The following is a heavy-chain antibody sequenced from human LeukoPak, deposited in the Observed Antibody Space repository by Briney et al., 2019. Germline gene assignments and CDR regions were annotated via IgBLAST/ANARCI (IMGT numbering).Heavy chain of an antibody. V-gene: IGHV3-21*01. Sequence: GGTLRLSCAASGFTFSSYSMKWVRQAPGKGLEWVSSISSSKSYMDYADSVKGRFTISRDNAKNSLYLQMNSLRAEDTAVYYCARALGTYRRGYSGYAFDYWGQGTLVTVSS. CDR1: GFTFSSYS. J-gene: IGHJ4*02. CDR3: ARALGTYRRGYSGYAFDY. D-gene: IGHD5-12*01. CDR2: ISSSKSYM.